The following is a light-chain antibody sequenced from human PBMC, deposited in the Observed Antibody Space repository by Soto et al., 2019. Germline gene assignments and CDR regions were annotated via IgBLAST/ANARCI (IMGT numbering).Light chain of an antibody. J-gene: IGKJ3*01. Sequence: IQLTQSPSSLSASVGDRVTITCRASQGISSFLNWYQQKTGKAPKLLLYGASTLQSGVPSRFSGSGSGTDFTLTIGSLQPEDFATYYCQQLNSFPIPFGPGTKVDIK. CDR3: QQLNSFPIP. CDR2: GAS. V-gene: IGKV1-9*01. CDR1: QGISSF.